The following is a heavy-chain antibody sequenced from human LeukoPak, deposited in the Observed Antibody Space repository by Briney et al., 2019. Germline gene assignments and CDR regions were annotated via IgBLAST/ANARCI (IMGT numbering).Heavy chain of an antibody. J-gene: IGHJ5*02. CDR1: GGSISSYY. D-gene: IGHD5-18*01. V-gene: IGHV4-59*01. CDR3: ARGGYSYIPYNWFDP. CDR2: IYYSGST. Sequence: SETLSLTCTVSGGSISSYYWSWIRQPPGKGLEWIGYIYYSGSTNYNPSLKSRVTISVDTSKNQFSLKLSSVTAADTAVYYCARGGYSYIPYNWFDPWGQGTLVTVSS.